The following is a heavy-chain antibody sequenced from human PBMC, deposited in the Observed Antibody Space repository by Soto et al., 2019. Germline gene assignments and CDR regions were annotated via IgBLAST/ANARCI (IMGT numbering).Heavy chain of an antibody. D-gene: IGHD3-10*01. CDR2: ISSSSSYI. J-gene: IGHJ4*02. Sequence: GGSLRLSCAASGFTFSSYSMNWVRQAPGKGLEWVSSISSSSSYIYYADSVKGRFTISRDNAKNSLYLQMNSLRAEDTAVYYCARGRDGSGSYRYWGQGTLVTVSS. CDR1: GFTFSSYS. CDR3: ARGRDGSGSYRY. V-gene: IGHV3-21*01.